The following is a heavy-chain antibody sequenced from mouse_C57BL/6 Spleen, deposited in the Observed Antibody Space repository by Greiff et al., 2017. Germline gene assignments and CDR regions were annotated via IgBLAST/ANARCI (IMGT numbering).Heavy chain of an antibody. CDR1: GFNIKDYY. D-gene: IGHD1-1*01. CDR3: TTFITTVVDFDY. CDR2: IDPEDGGT. J-gene: IGHJ2*01. Sequence: EVQLQQSGAELVRPGASVKLSCTASGFNIKDYYMHWVKQRPEQGLEWIGRIDPEDGGTEYAPKFQGKATMTADTSSNTAYLQLSSLTSEDTAVYYCTTFITTVVDFDYWGQGTTLTVSS. V-gene: IGHV14-1*01.